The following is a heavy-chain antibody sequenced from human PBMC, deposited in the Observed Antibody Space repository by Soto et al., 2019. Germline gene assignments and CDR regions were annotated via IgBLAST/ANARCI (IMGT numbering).Heavy chain of an antibody. J-gene: IGHJ6*02. V-gene: IGHV1-69*13. D-gene: IGHD1-26*01. CDR3: AREAPYCTSATCPKFYDMDV. CDR2: IIPILNSP. CDR1: GGTFGSYA. Sequence: SSVKVSCKASGGTFGSYAITWVRRAPGQGLVWLGGIIPILNSPAYAQKFQARVVITADEITNTAYMELNSPRFDDTAVYYCAREAPYCTSATCPKFYDMDVWGQGTTVTVSS.